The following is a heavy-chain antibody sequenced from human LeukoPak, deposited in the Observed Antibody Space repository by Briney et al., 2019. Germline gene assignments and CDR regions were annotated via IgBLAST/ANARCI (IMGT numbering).Heavy chain of an antibody. Sequence: SETLSLTCTVSGGSISSYYWSWIRQPPGKGLEWIGYIYYSGSTNYNPSLKSRVTISVDTSKNQFSLKLSSVTAADTAVYYCASARVGARAFDIWGQGTMVTVSS. V-gene: IGHV4-59*01. J-gene: IGHJ3*02. CDR2: IYYSGST. CDR3: ASARVGARAFDI. D-gene: IGHD1-26*01. CDR1: GGSISSYY.